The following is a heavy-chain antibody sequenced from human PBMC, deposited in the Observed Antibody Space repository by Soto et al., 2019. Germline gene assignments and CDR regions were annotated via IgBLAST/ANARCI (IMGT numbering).Heavy chain of an antibody. CDR2: IAYDGSNR. D-gene: IGHD1-1*01. V-gene: IGHV3-30*04. CDR1: GFSISRSA. J-gene: IGHJ5*02. CDR3: ARDLQAGTDNVNWFAP. Sequence: QVQLVESGGGVVQPGRSLRLSCAASGFSISRSAMHWVRQAPGKGLEWVAVIAYDGSNRWYADSAKGRFTISRDNSKNTVCLQMSSLRGEDPAVYYCARDLQAGTDNVNWFAPWGQGTLVTVSS.